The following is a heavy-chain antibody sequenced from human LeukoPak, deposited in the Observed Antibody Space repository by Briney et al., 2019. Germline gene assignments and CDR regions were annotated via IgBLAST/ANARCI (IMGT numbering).Heavy chain of an antibody. Sequence: ASVTVSCKASGYTFTGYYMHWVRQAPGQGLEWMGWINPNSGGTNYAQKFQGWVTMTRDTSISTAYMELSRLRSDDTAVYFCARDVVGRGYCSGGTCFPDYYGMDVWGQGTTVTVSS. D-gene: IGHD2-15*01. CDR3: ARDVVGRGYCSGGTCFPDYYGMDV. CDR1: GYTFTGYY. CDR2: INPNSGGT. V-gene: IGHV1-2*04. J-gene: IGHJ6*02.